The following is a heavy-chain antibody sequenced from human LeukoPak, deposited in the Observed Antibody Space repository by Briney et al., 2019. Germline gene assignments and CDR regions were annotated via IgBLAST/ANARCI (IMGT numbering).Heavy chain of an antibody. J-gene: IGHJ5*02. Sequence: GGSLRLSCAASGFTFSSYSMNWVRQAPGKGLGWVSSISSSSSYIYYADSVKGRFTISRDNAKNSLYLQMNSLRAEDTAVYYCARGTLPIVVVPAATFEPWGQGTLVTVSS. CDR2: ISSSSSYI. V-gene: IGHV3-21*01. CDR1: GFTFSSYS. CDR3: ARGTLPIVVVPAATFEP. D-gene: IGHD2-2*01.